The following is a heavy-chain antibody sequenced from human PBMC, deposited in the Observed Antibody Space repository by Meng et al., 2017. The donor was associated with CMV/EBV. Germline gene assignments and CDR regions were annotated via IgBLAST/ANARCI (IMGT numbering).Heavy chain of an antibody. CDR2: IKDNGGVK. CDR3: ARDWADGFDY. V-gene: IGHV3-7*01. J-gene: IGHJ4*02. CDR1: GFAFSRFW. Sequence: GESLKISCAASGFAFSRFWMTWVRQPPGKGLEFVANIKDNGGVKEYADSQKGRFTISRDYARNSVYLQMTNVRAEDTAVYFCARDWADGFDYWGQGVLVTVSS. D-gene: IGHD3-16*01.